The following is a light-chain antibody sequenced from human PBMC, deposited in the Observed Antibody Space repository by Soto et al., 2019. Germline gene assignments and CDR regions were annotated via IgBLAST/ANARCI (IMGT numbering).Light chain of an antibody. V-gene: IGKV1-5*01. CDR1: QTISTS. Sequence: IQMTQSPSTLSASVGDRLTITCRASQTISTSLAWYQQRPGKAPKLVIFDASTLANGVPSRFSGSGSGTEFFLTISSLQPDDFATYYCQEYDTFRFTFGQGTRLEIK. CDR3: QEYDTFRFT. J-gene: IGKJ5*01. CDR2: DAS.